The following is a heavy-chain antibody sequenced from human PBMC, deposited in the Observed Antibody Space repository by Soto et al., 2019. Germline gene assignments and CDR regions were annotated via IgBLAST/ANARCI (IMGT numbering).Heavy chain of an antibody. CDR2: LIPIFGTA. Sequence: QVQLVQSGAEVKKPGSSVKVSCKAAVGTFSSYAISWVRQAPGQGLEWMGGLIPIFGTAHYAQKFQGRVTITADESTSTAYMELSSLRSEDTAVYYCARGSIVVVPAAPMPLYYYYYGMDVWGQGTTVTVSS. V-gene: IGHV1-69*01. J-gene: IGHJ6*02. CDR3: ARGSIVVVPAAPMPLYYYYYGMDV. CDR1: VGTFSSYA. D-gene: IGHD2-2*01.